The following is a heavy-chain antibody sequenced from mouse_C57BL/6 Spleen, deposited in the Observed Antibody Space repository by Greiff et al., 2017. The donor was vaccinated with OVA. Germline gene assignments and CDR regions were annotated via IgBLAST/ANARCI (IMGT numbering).Heavy chain of an antibody. CDR2: ISYDGSN. D-gene: IGHD2-1*01. Sequence: VQLKESGPGLVKPSQSLSLTCSVTGYSITSGYYWNWIRQFPGNKLEWMGYISYDGSNNYNPSLQNRISITRDTSKNQFFLKLNSVTTKDTTTYYCAREEGNYLAWFAYWGQGTLVTVSA. J-gene: IGHJ3*01. CDR3: AREEGNYLAWFAY. CDR1: GYSITSGYY. V-gene: IGHV3-6*01.